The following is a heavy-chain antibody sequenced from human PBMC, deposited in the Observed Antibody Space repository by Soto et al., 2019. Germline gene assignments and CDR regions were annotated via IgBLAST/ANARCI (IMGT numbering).Heavy chain of an antibody. CDR2: ISWNSGSI. V-gene: IGHV3-9*01. CDR1: GFTFDDYA. J-gene: IGHJ3*02. Sequence: EVPLVESGGGLVQPGRSLRLSCAASGFTFDDYAMHWVRQAPGKGLEWVSGISWNSGSIGYADSVKGRFTISRDNAKNSLYLQMNSLRAEDTALYYCAKGGFPTWNSLDIWGQGTMVTVSS. CDR3: AKGGFPTWNSLDI. D-gene: IGHD1-1*01.